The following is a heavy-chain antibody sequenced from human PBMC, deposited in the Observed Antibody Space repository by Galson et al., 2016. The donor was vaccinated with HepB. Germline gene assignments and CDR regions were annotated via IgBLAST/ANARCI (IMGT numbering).Heavy chain of an antibody. Sequence: SLRLSCAASGVTVSTHGMSWVRQAPGKGLEWVSAIRGSGTTTFYADSVNGRFTISRDNSRNTLYLQMDSLRAEDTAVYFCASRGTTAYAFSWGQGTLVTVSS. J-gene: IGHJ5*02. CDR1: GVTVSTHG. CDR3: ASRGTTAYAFS. CDR2: IRGSGTTT. D-gene: IGHD2/OR15-2a*01. V-gene: IGHV3-23*01.